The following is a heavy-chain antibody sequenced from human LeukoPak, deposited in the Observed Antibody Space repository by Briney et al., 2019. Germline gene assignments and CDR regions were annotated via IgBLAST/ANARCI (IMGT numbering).Heavy chain of an antibody. J-gene: IGHJ4*02. Sequence: ASVKVSCKASGGTFTSYDINWVRQATGQGLEWMGWMNPNSGNTGYAQKFQGRVTITRNTSISTAYMELSSLRSEDTAVYYCARDIVVVPAAIPFGYWGQGTLVTVSS. CDR1: GGTFTSYD. D-gene: IGHD2-2*01. V-gene: IGHV1-8*03. CDR3: ARDIVVVPAAIPFGY. CDR2: MNPNSGNT.